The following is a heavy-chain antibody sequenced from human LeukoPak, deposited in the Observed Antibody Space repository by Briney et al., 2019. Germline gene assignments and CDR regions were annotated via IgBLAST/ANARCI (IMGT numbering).Heavy chain of an antibody. CDR2: ISAYNGNT. Sequence: VASVKVSCKASGYTFTSYGISWVRQAPGQGLEWMGWISAYNGNTNYAQKLQGRVTMTTDTSTSTAYMELGRLTSDDTAVYYCARVWDLPFDYWGQGTLVAVSS. J-gene: IGHJ4*02. CDR1: GYTFTSYG. CDR3: ARVWDLPFDY. V-gene: IGHV1-18*01. D-gene: IGHD1-26*01.